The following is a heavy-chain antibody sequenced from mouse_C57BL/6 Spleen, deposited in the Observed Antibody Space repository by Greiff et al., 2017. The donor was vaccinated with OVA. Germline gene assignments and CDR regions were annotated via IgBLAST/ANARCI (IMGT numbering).Heavy chain of an antibody. CDR1: GYTFTDYY. CDR3: AMVRATSYAMDY. CDR2: INPYNGGT. D-gene: IGHD3-1*01. Sequence: EVQLQQSGPVLVKPGASVKMSCKASGYTFTDYYMNWVKQSHGKSLEWIGVINPYNGGTSYNQKFKGKATLTVDKSSSTAYMELNSLTSEDSAVYYCAMVRATSYAMDYWGHGTSVTVSS. J-gene: IGHJ4*01. V-gene: IGHV1-19*01.